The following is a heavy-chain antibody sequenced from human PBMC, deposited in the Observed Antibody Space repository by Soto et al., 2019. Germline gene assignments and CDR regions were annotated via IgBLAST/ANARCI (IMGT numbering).Heavy chain of an antibody. Sequence: GGSLRLSCAASGFTFSDYYMSWIRQAPGKGLEWVSYISSSGSTIYYADSVKGRFTISRDNAKNSLYLQMNSPRAEDTAVYYCARGIVVVVATGAFDIWGQGTMVTVSS. D-gene: IGHD2-15*01. J-gene: IGHJ3*02. CDR3: ARGIVVVVATGAFDI. V-gene: IGHV3-11*01. CDR1: GFTFSDYY. CDR2: ISSSGSTI.